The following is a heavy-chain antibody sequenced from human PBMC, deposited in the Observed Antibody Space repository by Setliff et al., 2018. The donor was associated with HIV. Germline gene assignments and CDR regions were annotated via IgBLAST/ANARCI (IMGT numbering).Heavy chain of an antibody. Sequence: SETLSLTCTVSGGSISSGSYYWSWIRQPAGKGLEWIGHIYTSGSTNYNPSLKSRVTISVDTSKNQFSLKLSSVTAADTAVYYCARVGGAPNWNYPWNYYYYYYMDVWGKGTTVTVSS. CDR2: IYTSGST. CDR1: GGSISSGSYY. CDR3: ARVGGAPNWNYPWNYYYYYYMDV. V-gene: IGHV4-61*09. J-gene: IGHJ6*03. D-gene: IGHD1-7*01.